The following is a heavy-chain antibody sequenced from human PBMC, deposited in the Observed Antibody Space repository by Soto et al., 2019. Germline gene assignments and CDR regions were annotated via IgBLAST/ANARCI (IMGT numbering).Heavy chain of an antibody. CDR2: ISYDGSNK. CDR1: GFTFSSYG. J-gene: IGHJ4*02. V-gene: IGHV3-30*18. CDR3: AKAGLVLRTSCYFDY. D-gene: IGHD3-10*01. Sequence: GGSLRLSCAASGFTFSSYGMHWVRQAPGKGLEWVAVISYDGSNKYYADSGKGRFTISRDNSKNTLYLQMNSLRAEDTAVYYCAKAGLVLRTSCYFDYWGQGTLVTVSS.